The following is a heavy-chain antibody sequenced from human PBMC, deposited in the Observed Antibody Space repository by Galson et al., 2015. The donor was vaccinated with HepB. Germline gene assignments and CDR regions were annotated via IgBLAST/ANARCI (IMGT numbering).Heavy chain of an antibody. D-gene: IGHD3-22*01. V-gene: IGHV3-15*04. J-gene: IGHJ5*02. CDR3: TIGVKDSPHCFDP. CDR1: GFTFSNAW. Sequence: SLRLSCAASGFTFSNAWMNWVRQVPGKGLEWVGRIESNAAGETTIYAAPVKGRFSISKDDAKNTLYLQMDSLKTEDTAVYYCTIGVKDSPHCFDPWGQGTLVTVSS. CDR2: IESNAAGETT.